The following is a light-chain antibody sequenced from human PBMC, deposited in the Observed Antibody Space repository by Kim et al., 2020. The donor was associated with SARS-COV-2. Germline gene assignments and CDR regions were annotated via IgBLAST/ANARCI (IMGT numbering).Light chain of an antibody. Sequence: PGDRATLSCRASHGVSSAYIAWYQQKPGQAPRLLIYGTSTRAAGIPGRFSGSGSGTEYTLTIDRLEPEDFAIYYCQQFGSSRTWTFGQGTKVDIK. J-gene: IGKJ1*01. CDR1: HGVSSAY. CDR3: QQFGSSRTWT. CDR2: GTS. V-gene: IGKV3-20*01.